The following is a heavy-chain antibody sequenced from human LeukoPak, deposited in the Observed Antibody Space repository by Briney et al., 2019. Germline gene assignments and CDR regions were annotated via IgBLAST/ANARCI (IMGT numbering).Heavy chain of an antibody. V-gene: IGHV1-2*06. J-gene: IGHJ5*02. Sequence: ASVKVSCKASGYTFTGYYMRWVRQAPGQGLEWMGRINPNSGGTNYAQKFQGRVTTTRDTSNSTAYMELSRLRSDDTAVYYCARDWYYYDSSGYYYVDWFDPWGQGTLVTVSS. CDR3: ARDWYYYDSSGYYYVDWFDP. CDR2: INPNSGGT. CDR1: GYTFTGYY. D-gene: IGHD3-22*01.